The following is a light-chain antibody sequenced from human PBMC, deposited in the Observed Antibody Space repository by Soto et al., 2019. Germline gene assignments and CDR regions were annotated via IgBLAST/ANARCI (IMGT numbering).Light chain of an antibody. V-gene: IGLV2-23*02. CDR3: CAYAVSSVLL. CDR1: SSDVGSYDF. CDR2: EVS. J-gene: IGLJ2*01. Sequence: QSALTQPASVSGSPGQSITISCTGTSSDVGSYDFVSWYQQHPGKAPKLTIYEVSRRPSGVSNRFSGSKSGNTASLTISGLQADDEADYYCCAYAVSSVLLFGGGTKVTVL.